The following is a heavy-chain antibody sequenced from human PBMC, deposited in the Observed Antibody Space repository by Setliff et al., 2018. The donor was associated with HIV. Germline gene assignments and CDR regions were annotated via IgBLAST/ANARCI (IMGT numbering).Heavy chain of an antibody. CDR3: VRVYRAGSWDY. V-gene: IGHV3-23*01. J-gene: IGHJ4*02. CDR2: ISGSGGST. CDR1: GFTFSSYA. D-gene: IGHD6-13*01. Sequence: GGSLRLSCEASGFTFSSYAMSWVRQAPGKGLEWVSAISGSGGSTYYADSVKGRFTISDDNAKKSLFLQMNSLRAEDTAVYYCVRVYRAGSWDYWGQGTLVTVSS.